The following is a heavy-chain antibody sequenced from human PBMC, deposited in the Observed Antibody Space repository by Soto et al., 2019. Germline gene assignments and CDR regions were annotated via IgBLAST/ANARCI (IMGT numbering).Heavy chain of an antibody. J-gene: IGHJ3*02. CDR3: ARDSGDTAMVLAFDI. CDR2: IYYSGST. D-gene: IGHD5-18*01. Sequence: SETLSLTCTVSGGSISSYYWSWIRQPPGKGLEWIGYIYYSGSTNYNPSLKSRVTISVDTSKNLFSLKLSSVTAADTAVYYCARDSGDTAMVLAFDIWGQGTMVTVSS. CDR1: GGSISSYY. V-gene: IGHV4-59*01.